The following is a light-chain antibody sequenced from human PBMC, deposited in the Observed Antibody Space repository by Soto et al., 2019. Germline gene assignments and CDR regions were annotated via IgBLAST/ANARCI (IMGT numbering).Light chain of an antibody. CDR1: ESVSSS. CDR2: GAS. V-gene: IGKV3-15*01. CDR3: QQYKDWPPVT. Sequence: EIVLTQSPATLSVSPGERVTLSCRASESVSSSLAWYQHKPGQPPRLLIYGASTRATDIPARFSGSGSWTQFPLTISSLQSEDFAVYYCQQYKDWPPVTFGPGTKVEIK. J-gene: IGKJ3*01.